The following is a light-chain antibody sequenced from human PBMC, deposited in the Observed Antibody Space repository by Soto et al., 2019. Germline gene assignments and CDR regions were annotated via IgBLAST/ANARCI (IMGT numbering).Light chain of an antibody. J-gene: IGLJ2*01. CDR1: SSNIGSNT. Sequence: QSVLTQPPSTSGTPGQRVTISCSGSSSNIGSNTVNWYRHLPGTAPKLLIYSNNQRPSGVPDRFSGSKSGTSASLAISGLRSEDEADYYCAAWDDSLSAYVVFGGGTQLTVL. CDR3: AAWDDSLSAYVV. CDR2: SNN. V-gene: IGLV1-44*01.